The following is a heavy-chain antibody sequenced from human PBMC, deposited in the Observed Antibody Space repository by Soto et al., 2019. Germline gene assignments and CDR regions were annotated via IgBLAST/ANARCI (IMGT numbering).Heavy chain of an antibody. J-gene: IGHJ4*02. D-gene: IGHD6-13*01. Sequence: GVSLTHWWKCCGETCSNYCIAWVRQMPGKGREWMGIIYPRDSDTRYSPSSQGQVSILVDKSKSTAYLQWSSLKASDTAMYSCARLPGLVAPGTVFLDYWGQGTPVTVSS. CDR1: GETCSNYC. CDR2: IYPRDSDT. V-gene: IGHV5-51*01. CDR3: ARLPGLVAPGTVFLDY.